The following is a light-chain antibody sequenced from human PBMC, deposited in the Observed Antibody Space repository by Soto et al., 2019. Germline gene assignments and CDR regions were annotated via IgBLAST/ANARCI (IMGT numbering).Light chain of an antibody. CDR2: GAS. CDR1: QSVSNNY. J-gene: IGKJ1*01. Sequence: IVMTQSPDSLAVSLVERATLSCRASQSVSNNYLAWYQQKPGQAPRLLIYGASNRATGIPDRFSGSGSGTDFTLTISRLEPEDFAVYYCQQYGSSGTFGQGTKVDIK. V-gene: IGKV3-20*01. CDR3: QQYGSSGT.